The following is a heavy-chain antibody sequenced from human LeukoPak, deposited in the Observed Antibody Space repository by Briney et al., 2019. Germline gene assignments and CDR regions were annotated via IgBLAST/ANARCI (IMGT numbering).Heavy chain of an antibody. Sequence: ASVKVSCKASGYTFTDYYIHWVRQAPGQGLEWMGWINPNSGGTNYAQKFQGRVTMTRDTSTSTVYMELSSLRSEDTAVYYCARAGQVGAFFDYWGQGTLVTVSS. J-gene: IGHJ4*02. D-gene: IGHD1-26*01. CDR3: ARAGQVGAFFDY. V-gene: IGHV1-2*02. CDR2: INPNSGGT. CDR1: GYTFTDYY.